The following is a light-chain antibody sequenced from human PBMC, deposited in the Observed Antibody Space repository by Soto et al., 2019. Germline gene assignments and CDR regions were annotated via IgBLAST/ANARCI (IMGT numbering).Light chain of an antibody. CDR3: QQSYSRT. J-gene: IGKJ1*01. CDR1: QSISNW. Sequence: DIQMTQSHSTLSASLGDRVIITCRASQSISNWLAWYQQKPGKAPKVLIYAASSLQSGVPSRFSGSGSGTDFTLTISSLQPEDFATYYCQQSYSRTFGQGTKVDIK. CDR2: AAS. V-gene: IGKV1-39*01.